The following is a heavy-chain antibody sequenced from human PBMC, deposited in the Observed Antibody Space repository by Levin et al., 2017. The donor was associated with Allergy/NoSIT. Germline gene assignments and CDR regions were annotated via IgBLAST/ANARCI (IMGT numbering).Heavy chain of an antibody. Sequence: GESLKISCAASGFTVSSNYMSCVRQAPGKGLEWVSVIYAGGSTYYADSVKGRFTFSRDISKNTLYLQMNSLRAEDTAVYYCARGFHRAFDIWGQGTMVTVSS. J-gene: IGHJ3*02. CDR1: GFTVSSNY. V-gene: IGHV3-53*01. D-gene: IGHD2-21*01. CDR2: IYAGGST. CDR3: ARGFHRAFDI.